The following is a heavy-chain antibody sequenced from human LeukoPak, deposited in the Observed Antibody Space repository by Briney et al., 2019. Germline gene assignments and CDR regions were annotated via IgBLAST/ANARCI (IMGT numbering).Heavy chain of an antibody. J-gene: IGHJ4*02. CDR1: GGTFSSYA. CDR3: ARGPLIAAAGTW. Sequence: ASVKVSCKASGGTFSSYAISWVRQAPGQGLEWMGGVIPIFGTANYAQKFQGRVTITADESTSTAYVELSSLRSEDTAVYYCARGPLIAAAGTWWGQGTLVTVSS. CDR2: VIPIFGTA. D-gene: IGHD6-13*01. V-gene: IGHV1-69*13.